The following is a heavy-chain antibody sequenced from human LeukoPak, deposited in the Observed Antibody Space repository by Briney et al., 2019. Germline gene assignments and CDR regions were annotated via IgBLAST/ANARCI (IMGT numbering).Heavy chain of an antibody. Sequence: SETLSLTCAVYGGSFSGYYWSWIRQPPGKGLEWIGEINHSGSTNYNPSLKSRVTISVDTSKNQVSLKLSSVTAADTAGSPCSTSCFTANYWGQGTLVTVSS. CDR2: INHSGST. CDR1: GGSFSGYY. V-gene: IGHV4-34*01. CDR3: STSCFTANY. D-gene: IGHD2-2*01. J-gene: IGHJ4*02.